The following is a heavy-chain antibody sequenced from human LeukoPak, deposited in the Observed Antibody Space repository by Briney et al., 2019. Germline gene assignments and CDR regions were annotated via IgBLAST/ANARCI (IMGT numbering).Heavy chain of an antibody. CDR2: IKQDGSDK. V-gene: IGHV3-7*01. CDR3: GTSTLS. J-gene: IGHJ4*02. Sequence: PGGSLRLSCTASGFTFSSYWMGWVRQAPGKGLEWVANIKQDGSDKNYVDSVKGRFTISRDNAKNSLFLQMSSLRIEDTAVYYCGTSTLSRGQRTLVTVSS. D-gene: IGHD1-1*01. CDR1: GFTFSSYW.